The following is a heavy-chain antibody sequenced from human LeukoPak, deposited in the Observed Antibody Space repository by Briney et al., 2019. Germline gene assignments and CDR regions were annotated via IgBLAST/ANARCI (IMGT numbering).Heavy chain of an antibody. CDR3: AKDLRLSVGTSPFDY. J-gene: IGHJ4*02. Sequence: PGGSLRLSCAASGFTFSTYGMNWVRQAPGKGLEWVSAFSNSGETHYADSVKGRFTISRDNSKNTLYLQMNSLRADDTALYYCAKDLRLSVGTSPFDYWGQGTLVTVSS. D-gene: IGHD4-23*01. CDR1: GFTFSTYG. CDR2: FSNSGET. V-gene: IGHV3-23*01.